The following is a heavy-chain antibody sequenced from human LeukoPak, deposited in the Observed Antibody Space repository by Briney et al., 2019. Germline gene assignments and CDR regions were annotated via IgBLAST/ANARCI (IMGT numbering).Heavy chain of an antibody. CDR2: MNPNSGNT. CDR1: RYIFTRYD. V-gene: IGHV1-8*03. CDR3: ARRAYYCTNGVCHRRYYYYMDV. J-gene: IGHJ6*03. Sequence: GASVKVSCTASRYIFTRYDINWVRQATGQGLEGMGWMNPNSGNTGYAQRFHGRVTITRNTSISTSYMELSSLRSEDTAVYYCARRAYYCTNGVCHRRYYYYMDVWGKGTTVTVSS. D-gene: IGHD2-8*01.